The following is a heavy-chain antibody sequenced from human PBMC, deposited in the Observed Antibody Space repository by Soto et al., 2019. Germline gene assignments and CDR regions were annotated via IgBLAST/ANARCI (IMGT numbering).Heavy chain of an antibody. CDR3: AKIHHSSTSCYDS. CDR1: GFTFDDYA. J-gene: IGHJ5*02. Sequence: EVQLVESGGGLVQPGRSLRLSCAASGFTFDDYAMHWVRQAPGKGLEWVSGISWNSGSIGYADSVKGRFTISRDNAKNSLYLQMNSLRAEDTALYYCAKIHHSSTSCYDSWGQGTLVTVSS. V-gene: IGHV3-9*01. CDR2: ISWNSGSI. D-gene: IGHD2-2*01.